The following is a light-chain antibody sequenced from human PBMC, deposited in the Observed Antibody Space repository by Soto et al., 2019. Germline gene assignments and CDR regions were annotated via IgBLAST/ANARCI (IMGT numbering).Light chain of an antibody. Sequence: QSPSSLSAAIGGIVTITCLASQSIKNYLNWYQHKPGAAPKLLIFGASNLESGVPSRFSGSGSGTEFTLSISSLQPEDFATYYCQQGYSTTPITFGQGTRLEIK. CDR3: QQGYSTTPIT. CDR1: QSIKNY. J-gene: IGKJ5*01. V-gene: IGKV1-39*01. CDR2: GAS.